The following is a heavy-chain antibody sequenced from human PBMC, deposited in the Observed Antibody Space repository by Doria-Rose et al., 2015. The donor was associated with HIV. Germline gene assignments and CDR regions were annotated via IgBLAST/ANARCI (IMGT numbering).Heavy chain of an antibody. CDR1: GVSLSSPGMG. CDR2: IFSDDER. D-gene: IGHD6-13*01. Sequence: QITLKESGPVLVKPTETLTLTCTVSGVSLSSPGMGVSWIRQPPGKALEWLANIFSDDERAYKASLKSRLTISRATSKSQVVLTMTDMDPVDTATYYCARIKSSRWYHKYYFDFWGHGTLVIVSA. CDR3: ARIKSSRWYHKYYFDF. V-gene: IGHV2-26*01. J-gene: IGHJ4*01.